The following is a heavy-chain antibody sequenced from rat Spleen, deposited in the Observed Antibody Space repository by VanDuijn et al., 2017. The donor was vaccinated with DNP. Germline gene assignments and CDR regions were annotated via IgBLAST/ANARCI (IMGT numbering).Heavy chain of an antibody. V-gene: IGHV2-6*01. CDR3: ARGVIVAPLFAY. J-gene: IGHJ3*01. CDR2: ISSGGNT. Sequence: QVQLKESGPGLVQPSQTLSLTCTVSGFSLTSYTVSWIRQPPGKGLEWIAAISSGGNTYYNSALKSRLSISRDTSKSQVFLNMNSLQTEDTAMYFCARGVIVAPLFAYWGRGTLVTVSS. CDR1: GFSLTSYT. D-gene: IGHD4-4*01.